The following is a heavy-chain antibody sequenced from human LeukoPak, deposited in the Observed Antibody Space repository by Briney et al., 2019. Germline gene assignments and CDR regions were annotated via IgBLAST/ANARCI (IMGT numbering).Heavy chain of an antibody. CDR1: GFTFSNYA. D-gene: IGHD4-23*01. V-gene: IGHV3-30-3*01. CDR3: ARAPRWSQYSFDY. Sequence: GRSLRLSCAASGFTFSNYAMHWVRQAPGKGLEWVAVISYDGNNKYYADSVKGRFTISRDDSKNPLYLQMNSVRDEDTAVYYCARAPRWSQYSFDYWGQGTLVTVSS. CDR2: ISYDGNNK. J-gene: IGHJ4*02.